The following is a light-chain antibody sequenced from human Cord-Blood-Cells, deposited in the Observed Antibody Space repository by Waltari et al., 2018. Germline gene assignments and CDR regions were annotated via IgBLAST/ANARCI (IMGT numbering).Light chain of an antibody. V-gene: IGKV4-1*01. CDR1: QSVLYSSNNKNY. Sequence: EIVMTQSPDSLAVSLGERAHSNCKSSQSVLYSSNNKNYLAWYKEKPRQRRKRLIYWASTRESVVPDRFSGSGSGTDFTLTISSLQAEDVAVYYCQQYYSTPYTFGQGTKLEIK. J-gene: IGKJ2*01. CDR3: QQYYSTPYT. CDR2: WAS.